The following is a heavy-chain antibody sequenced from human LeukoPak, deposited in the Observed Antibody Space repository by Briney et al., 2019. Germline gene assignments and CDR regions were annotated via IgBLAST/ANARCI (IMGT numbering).Heavy chain of an antibody. Sequence: VASVKVSCKASGGTFSSYAISWVRQAPGQGLEWMGGIIPIFGTANYAQKFQGRVTITADESTSTAYMELSSLRSEDTAVYYCARDGDRVCSGGSCYRFDYWGQGTLVTVSS. CDR3: ARDGDRVCSGGSCYRFDY. CDR1: GGTFSSYA. V-gene: IGHV1-69*13. CDR2: IIPIFGTA. D-gene: IGHD2-15*01. J-gene: IGHJ4*02.